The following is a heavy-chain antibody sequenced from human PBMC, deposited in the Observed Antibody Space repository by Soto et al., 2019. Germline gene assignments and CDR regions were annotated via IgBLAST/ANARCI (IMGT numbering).Heavy chain of an antibody. CDR2: ISAYNGNT. D-gene: IGHD1-1*01. V-gene: IGHV1-18*01. CDR3: ARDVMSTTALFFDY. J-gene: IGHJ4*01. CDR1: GYTFTNYG. Sequence: QVKLVQSGAEVKKPGASVKVSCKTSGYTFTNYGINWVRQAPGQGLEWRGWISAYNGNTNYAQRFQGRVTMTTDTSTSTAYEELRSLRSDDTAVFYCARDVMSTTALFFDYWGHGTLVTVSS.